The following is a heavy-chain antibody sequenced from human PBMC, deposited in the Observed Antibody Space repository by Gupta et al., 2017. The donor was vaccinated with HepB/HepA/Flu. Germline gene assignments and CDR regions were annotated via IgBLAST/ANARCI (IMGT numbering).Heavy chain of an antibody. V-gene: IGHV3-23*01. CDR1: GFSFRHYA. Sequence: EVQLLESGGGLVQPGGSLRLSCAASGFSFRHYAMNWVRQAPGKGLEWVSTTYSGGNKYYADSVKGRFTISRDNSRNTLYLQMNSLRAEDTAVYYCAKDQCVDSSGRTVGFDYWGQGTLVTVSS. CDR2: TTYSGGNK. J-gene: IGHJ4*02. D-gene: IGHD1-1*01. CDR3: AKDQCVDSSGRTVGFDY.